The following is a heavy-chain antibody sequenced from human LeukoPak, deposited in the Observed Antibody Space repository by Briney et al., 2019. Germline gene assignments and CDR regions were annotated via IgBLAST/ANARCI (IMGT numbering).Heavy chain of an antibody. CDR1: GGTFSSYA. V-gene: IGHV1-69*05. Sequence: ASVKVSCKASGGTFSSYAISWVRQAPGQGLEWMGGIIPTFGTANYAQKFQGRVTITTDESTSTAYMELSSLRSEDTAVYYCARSIAARSSWFDPWGQGTLVTVSS. D-gene: IGHD6-6*01. CDR3: ARSIAARSSWFDP. J-gene: IGHJ5*02. CDR2: IIPTFGTA.